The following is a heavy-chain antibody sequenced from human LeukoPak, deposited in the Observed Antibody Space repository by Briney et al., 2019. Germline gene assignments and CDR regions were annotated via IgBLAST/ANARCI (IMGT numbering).Heavy chain of an antibody. Sequence: GGSLRLSCAASGFTFSSYAMSWVRQAPGKGLEWVSAISGSGGSTYYADSVKGRFTISRDNSKNTLYLQMNSLRAEDTAVYYCTKMGLGEYSTSGVCHLYYYGMDVWGQGTTVTVSS. CDR2: ISGSGGST. J-gene: IGHJ6*02. CDR1: GFTFSSYA. D-gene: IGHD2-8*01. CDR3: TKMGLGEYSTSGVCHLYYYGMDV. V-gene: IGHV3-23*01.